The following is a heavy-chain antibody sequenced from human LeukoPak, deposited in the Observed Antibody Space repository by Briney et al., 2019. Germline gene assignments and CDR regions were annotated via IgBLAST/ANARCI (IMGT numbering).Heavy chain of an antibody. CDR2: IYYSGSA. D-gene: IGHD3-22*01. CDR1: GGSISSGDYY. CDR3: ARPYYYDSRIDP. V-gene: IGHV4-30-4*01. Sequence: SETLSLPCTVSGGSISSGDYYWSWIRQPPAKGLERVGYIYYSGSAYYNPSLRSRVTISLDTSKNQFSLKLNSVTAADTAVYYCARPYYYDSRIDPWGQGTLVTVSS. J-gene: IGHJ5*02.